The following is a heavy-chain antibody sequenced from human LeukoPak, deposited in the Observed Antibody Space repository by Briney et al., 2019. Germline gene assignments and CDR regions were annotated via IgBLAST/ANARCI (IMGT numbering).Heavy chain of an antibody. CDR2: ISGSGGST. J-gene: IGHJ3*02. V-gene: IGHV3-23*01. CDR3: AKDSIGYCSSTSCYRGDAFDI. D-gene: IGHD2-2*01. CDR1: GFTFSSYA. Sequence: PGGSLRLSCAASGFTFSSYAMSWVRQAPGKGLEWVSAISGSGGSTYYADSVKGRFTISRDNSKNTLYLQMNSLRAEDTAVYYCAKDSIGYCSSTSCYRGDAFDIWGQVTMVTVSS.